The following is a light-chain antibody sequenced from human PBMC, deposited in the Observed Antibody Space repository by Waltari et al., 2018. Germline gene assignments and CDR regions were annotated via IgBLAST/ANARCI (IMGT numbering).Light chain of an antibody. CDR1: SSDVGGYNS. CDR3: SSYGGSNTLWV. CDR2: EVT. V-gene: IGLV2-8*01. J-gene: IGLJ1*01. Sequence: QSALTQPPSASGSPGQSVTISCTGTSSDVGGYNSVSWYQQRPGKAPKLLIYEVTKRPSGVPARFSGSRSGNTASLTVSGLQAEDEADYYCSSYGGSNTLWVFGTGTKVTVL.